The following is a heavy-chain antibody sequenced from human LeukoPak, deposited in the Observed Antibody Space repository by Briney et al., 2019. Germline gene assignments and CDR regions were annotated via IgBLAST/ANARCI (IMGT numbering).Heavy chain of an antibody. D-gene: IGHD3-10*01. V-gene: IGHV3-74*01. CDR3: AKGVRGVIAYYFDY. CDR1: GFTFSSYW. J-gene: IGHJ4*02. Sequence: PGGSLRLSCAASGFTFSSYWMHWVRQAPGKGLVWVSRINSDGSITNYADSVKGRFTISRDNAKNTLYLQMNCLRAEDTAVYYCAKGVRGVIAYYFDYWSQGTLVTVSS. CDR2: INSDGSIT.